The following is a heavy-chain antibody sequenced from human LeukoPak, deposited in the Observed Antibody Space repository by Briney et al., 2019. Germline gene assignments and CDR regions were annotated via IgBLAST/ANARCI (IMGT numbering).Heavy chain of an antibody. J-gene: IGHJ4*02. CDR1: GFTFSSYN. D-gene: IGHD2-15*01. CDR3: ARGGRYCSGTTCYSTY. CDR2: ISGTGNTI. Sequence: GSLRLSCAASGFTFSSYNMNWVRQTPRKGLEWVSYISGTGNTIYYADSVKGRFTISRDNAKNSLYLQMNSLRDDDTAVYYCARGGRYCSGTTCYSTYWGQGTLVTVSS. V-gene: IGHV3-48*02.